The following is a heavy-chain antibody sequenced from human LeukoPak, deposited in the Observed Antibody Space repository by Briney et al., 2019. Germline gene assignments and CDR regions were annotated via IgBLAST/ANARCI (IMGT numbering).Heavy chain of an antibody. CDR3: AXVTGGGNVAYWYFDL. V-gene: IGHV4-34*01. CDR2: IHHAGDT. CDR1: GGSFTASY. Sequence: SETLSLTCGVDGGSFTASYWSWIRQSPGKGLEWIGEIHHAGDTNYNPSLKSRVTISLDIYRAQFSLNLKSVTAADTAVYYCAXVTGGGNVAYWYFDLWGRGTLVTVSS. J-gene: IGHJ2*01. D-gene: IGHD4-23*01.